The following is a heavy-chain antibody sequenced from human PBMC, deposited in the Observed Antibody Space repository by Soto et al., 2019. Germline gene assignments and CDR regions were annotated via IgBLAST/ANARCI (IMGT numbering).Heavy chain of an antibody. CDR3: ARRYSSSFDY. CDR2: ISYSGST. Sequence: PSETLSLTCAVYGGSFSGYYWTWIRQSPGKGLEWIGQISYSGSTNYNPSLKSRVFISIGTSNNQFFLELTSVTAADTAVYYCARRYSSSFDYWGQGTLVTVSS. V-gene: IGHV4-34*01. D-gene: IGHD6-13*01. J-gene: IGHJ4*02. CDR1: GGSFSGYY.